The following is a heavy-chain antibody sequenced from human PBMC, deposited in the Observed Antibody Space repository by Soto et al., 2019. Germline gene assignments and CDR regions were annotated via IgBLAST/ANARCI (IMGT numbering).Heavy chain of an antibody. CDR1: GGSFSGYY. V-gene: IGHV4-34*01. Sequence: PSETLSLTCAVYGGSFSGYYWSWIRQPPGKGLEWIGEINHSGSTNYNPSLKSRVTISVDTSKNQFSLKLSSVTAADSAVYYCARGRIDGYNVYWGQGTLVTVSS. CDR3: ARGRIDGYNVY. D-gene: IGHD1-1*01. CDR2: INHSGST. J-gene: IGHJ4*02.